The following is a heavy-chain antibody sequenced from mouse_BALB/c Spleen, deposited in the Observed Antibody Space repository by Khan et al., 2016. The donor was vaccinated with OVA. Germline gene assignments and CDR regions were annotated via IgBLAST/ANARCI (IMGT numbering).Heavy chain of an antibody. V-gene: IGHV1-4*01. CDR3: VRDGAYYRNDGWFAY. CDR1: GYTFTSYT. Sequence: QVQLKESGAELARPGASVKMSCKASGYTFTSYTIHWIKLRPGQGLEWIGYINPSNGYTNYNQKFKDKATLTADKSSTTAYIQMSSLTSDDSAVYNSVRDGAYYRNDGWFAYWGQGTLVTVSA. D-gene: IGHD2-14*01. CDR2: INPSNGYT. J-gene: IGHJ3*01.